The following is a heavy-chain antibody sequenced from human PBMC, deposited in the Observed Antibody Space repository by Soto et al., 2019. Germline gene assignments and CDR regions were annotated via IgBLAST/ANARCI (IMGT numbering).Heavy chain of an antibody. Sequence: QVELVESGGGLVKPGGALRLSCAASGFTFSDYYMSWIRQAPGKGLEWVSYISSSSSYTNYAHSVKGRFTISRDNAKNSLYLQMNSLRAEDTAVYYCATGQYYYDSSAYYYSWGQGTLDTVSS. CDR3: ATGQYYYDSSAYYYS. V-gene: IGHV3-11*05. J-gene: IGHJ4*02. CDR1: GFTFSDYY. CDR2: ISSSSSYT. D-gene: IGHD3-22*01.